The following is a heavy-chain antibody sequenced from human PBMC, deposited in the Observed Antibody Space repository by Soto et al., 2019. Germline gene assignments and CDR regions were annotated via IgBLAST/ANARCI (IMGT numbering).Heavy chain of an antibody. D-gene: IGHD6-13*01. J-gene: IGHJ5*02. Sequence: QVQLVESGGGVVQPGRSLRLSCAASGFTFSSYGMHWVRQAPGKGLEWVAVIWYDGSNKNFADSVKGRFTISRDNSKNTLYLQMNSLRAEDTAVYYCAREGIAAAGTGWFDPWGQGTLVTVSS. CDR1: GFTFSSYG. CDR3: AREGIAAAGTGWFDP. CDR2: IWYDGSNK. V-gene: IGHV3-33*01.